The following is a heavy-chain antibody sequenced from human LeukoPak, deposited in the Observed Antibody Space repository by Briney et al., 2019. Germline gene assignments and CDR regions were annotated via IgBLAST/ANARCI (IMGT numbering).Heavy chain of an antibody. V-gene: IGHV3-11*01. CDR3: ARDGGWTFDY. J-gene: IGHJ4*02. Sequence: GGSLRLSCAASGFTFNDYYMSWLRQAPGKGLECLSYISSSGTPIYYADSVKGRFTISRDNAKNSLYLQMNSLRAEDTAVYYCARDGGWTFDYWGQGTLVTVSS. D-gene: IGHD6-19*01. CDR2: ISSSGTPI. CDR1: GFTFNDYY.